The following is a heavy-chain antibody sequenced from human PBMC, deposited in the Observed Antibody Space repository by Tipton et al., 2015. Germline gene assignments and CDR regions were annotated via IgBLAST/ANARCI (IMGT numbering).Heavy chain of an antibody. D-gene: IGHD2-15*01. J-gene: IGHJ4*02. CDR2: IQYSGGT. CDR3: ARHGEKYCSGGDCYPRSPDY. V-gene: IGHV4-59*08. CDR1: GASLSNYY. Sequence: TLSLTCTVSGASLSNYYWNWIRQPPGKELQWIGYIQYSGGTNYNPSLESRVSMSVDTSKNQFSLKLSSVTAADTAVYYCARHGEKYCSGGDCYPRSPDYWGQGTLVTVSS.